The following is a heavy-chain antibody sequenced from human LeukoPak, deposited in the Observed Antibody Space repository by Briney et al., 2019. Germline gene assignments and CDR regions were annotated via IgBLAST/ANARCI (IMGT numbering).Heavy chain of an antibody. V-gene: IGHV4-4*02. CDR2: IYHSGST. J-gene: IGHJ4*02. CDR1: GGSISSSNW. D-gene: IGHD1-26*01. Sequence: SETLSLTCAVSGGSISSSNWWSWVRQPPGKGLEWIGEIYHSGSTYYNPSLKSRVTISVDRSKNQFSLKLTSVTAADTAVYYCARGGWELPLHFDYWGQGTLVTVSS. CDR3: ARGGWELPLHFDY.